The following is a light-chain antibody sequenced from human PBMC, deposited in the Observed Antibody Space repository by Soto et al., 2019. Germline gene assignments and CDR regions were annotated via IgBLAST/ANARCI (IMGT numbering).Light chain of an antibody. Sequence: QSVLTQPASVSGSPGQSITISCTGTSSDVGAHDYVSWYQQHPDKAPKLMIYEVSNRPSGVSNRFSGSKSVNTATLTISGLQAEDEADYYCSSYTSSSTRVFGTGPKVTVL. V-gene: IGLV2-14*03. CDR1: SSDVGAHDY. CDR2: EVS. CDR3: SSYTSSSTRV. J-gene: IGLJ1*01.